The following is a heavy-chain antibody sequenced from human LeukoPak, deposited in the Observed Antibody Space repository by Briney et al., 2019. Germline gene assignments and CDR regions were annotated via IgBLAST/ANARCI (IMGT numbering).Heavy chain of an antibody. V-gene: IGHV4-34*01. CDR3: AAAPSTNYGRRAHRY. CDR1: GGSFSGYY. CDR2: INHSGST. Sequence: PSETLSLTCAVYGGSFSGYYWSWIRQPPGKGLEWIGEINHSGSTNYNPSLKSRVTISVDTSKNQFSLKLSSVTAADTAVYYCAAAPSTNYGRRAHRYWGQGTLVTVSS. J-gene: IGHJ4*02. D-gene: IGHD4-17*01.